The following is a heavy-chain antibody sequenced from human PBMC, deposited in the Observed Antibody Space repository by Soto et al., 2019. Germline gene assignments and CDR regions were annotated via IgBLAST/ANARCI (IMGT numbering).Heavy chain of an antibody. CDR1: GIILTDYA. J-gene: IGHJ2*01. Sequence: ASVKVSCKTSGIILTDYALSWIRLAPGHGLEWMGGFIPVFGAAMYSDKFQGRLTLSVDEISHTGFMELTSLTSDDTAVYFCATRGDNHHDSSAYFMPFDFWG. CDR2: FIPVFGAA. CDR3: ATRGDNHHDSSAYFMPFDF. V-gene: IGHV1-69*13. D-gene: IGHD3-22*01.